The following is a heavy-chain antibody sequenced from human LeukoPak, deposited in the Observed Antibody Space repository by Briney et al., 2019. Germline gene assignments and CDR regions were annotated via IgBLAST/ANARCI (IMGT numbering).Heavy chain of an antibody. J-gene: IGHJ4*02. V-gene: IGHV3-23*01. CDR3: AKAPVTTCRGAYCYPFDY. D-gene: IGHD2-21*01. Sequence: GGSLRLSCAASGFSFRRYAMSWVRQAPGKGLEWVSIISGSSGSTYYADSVKGRFTISRDSSKNTLFLQMNRLRPEDAAVYYCAKAPVTTCRGAYCYPFDYWGQGTLVTVSS. CDR2: ISGSSGST. CDR1: GFSFRRYA.